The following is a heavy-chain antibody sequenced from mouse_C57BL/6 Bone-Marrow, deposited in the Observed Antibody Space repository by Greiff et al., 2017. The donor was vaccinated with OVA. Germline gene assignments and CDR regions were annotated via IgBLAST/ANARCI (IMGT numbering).Heavy chain of an antibody. V-gene: IGHV1-50*01. CDR3: AKLYDGYPAY. Sequence: QVQLQQPGAELVKPGASVKLSCKASGYTFTSYWMQWVKQRPGQGLEWIGEIDPSDSYTNYNQKFKGKATLTVDTSSSTAYMQLSSLTSEDSAVDYCAKLYDGYPAYWGQGTLVTVSA. J-gene: IGHJ3*01. CDR2: IDPSDSYT. D-gene: IGHD2-3*01. CDR1: GYTFTSYW.